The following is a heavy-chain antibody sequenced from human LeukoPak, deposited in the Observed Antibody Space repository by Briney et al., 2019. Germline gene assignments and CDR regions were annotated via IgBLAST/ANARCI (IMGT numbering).Heavy chain of an antibody. CDR3: TTIRPGY. CDR1: GFTFSSYW. Sequence: GGSLRLSCAASGFTFSSYWIHWVRHVPGKGLVWVTRIKDGGTTTDYADSVKGRFTISRDDAKNTLYLQMNSLRAEDTSVYYCTTIRPGYWGQGTLVTVSP. CDR2: IKDGGTTT. J-gene: IGHJ4*02. D-gene: IGHD5-12*01. V-gene: IGHV3-74*01.